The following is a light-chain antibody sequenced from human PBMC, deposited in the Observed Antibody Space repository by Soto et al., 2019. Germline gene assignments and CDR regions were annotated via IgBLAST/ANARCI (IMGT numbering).Light chain of an antibody. CDR3: SSYTTTRTLV. CDR2: EVR. Sequence: QSVLTQPASVSGSPGQSITIACTGTNRAVGSYNLVSWYQQRPGEAPKLIISEVRNRPSGISYRFTGSKSGNKASLTISVLQADDEADYYCSSYTTTRTLVFGGGTKVTVL. CDR1: NRAVGSYNL. J-gene: IGLJ3*02. V-gene: IGLV2-14*01.